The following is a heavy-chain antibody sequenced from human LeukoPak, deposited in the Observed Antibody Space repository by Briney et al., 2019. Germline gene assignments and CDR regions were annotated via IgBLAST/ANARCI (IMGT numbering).Heavy chain of an antibody. Sequence: SETLSLTCTVSGGDTVSGGSFSNYYWTLIRQPPGKGLEWIGYSGSANYNPSLKSRVTISIDTSKRHFSLTLSSVTAADTAVYYCARTRRHYYGSGKNLTPWPAGLDVWGQGTTVTVS. CDR1: GGDTVSGGSFSNYY. CDR2: SGSA. CDR3: ARTRRHYYGSGKNLTPWPAGLDV. V-gene: IGHV4-59*01. D-gene: IGHD3-10*01. J-gene: IGHJ6*02.